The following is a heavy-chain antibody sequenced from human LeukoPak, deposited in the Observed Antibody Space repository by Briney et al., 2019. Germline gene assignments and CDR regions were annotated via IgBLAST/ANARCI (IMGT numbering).Heavy chain of an antibody. J-gene: IGHJ4*02. CDR3: ARVPAPDFWSGYWDPFDY. Sequence: GGSLRLSCAASGFTFSSYWMHWVRHAPGKGLVWVSRINSDGSSTSYADSVKGRFTISRDNAKNTLYLQMNSLRAEDTAVYYCARVPAPDFWSGYWDPFDYWGQGTLVTVSS. CDR1: GFTFSSYW. D-gene: IGHD3-3*01. CDR2: INSDGSST. V-gene: IGHV3-74*01.